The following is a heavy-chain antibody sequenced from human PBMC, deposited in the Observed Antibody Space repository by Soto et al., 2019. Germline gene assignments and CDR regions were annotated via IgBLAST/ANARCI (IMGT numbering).Heavy chain of an antibody. J-gene: IGHJ6*03. CDR1: GGSISSYY. D-gene: IGHD3-10*01. Sequence: SETLSLTCTVSGGSISSYYWSWIRQPPGKGLEWIGYIYYSGSTNYNPSLKSRVTISVDTSKNQFSLKLSSVTAADTAVYYCARVGGSGSYYTPNKYYYYMDVWGKGTTVTVSS. CDR2: IYYSGST. V-gene: IGHV4-59*01. CDR3: ARVGGSGSYYTPNKYYYYMDV.